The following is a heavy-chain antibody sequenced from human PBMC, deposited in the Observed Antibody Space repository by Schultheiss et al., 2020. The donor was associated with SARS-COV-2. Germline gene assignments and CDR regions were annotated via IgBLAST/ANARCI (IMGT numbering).Heavy chain of an antibody. D-gene: IGHD2-21*02. Sequence: GGSLRLSCAASGFTFSGSAMHWVRQASGKGLEWVGRIRSKANSYATAYAASVKGRFTISRDDSKNTAYLQMNSLKTEDTAVYYCARVGVGWAYCGGDCYSAAAFDIWGQGTMVTVSS. CDR1: GFTFSGSA. J-gene: IGHJ3*02. V-gene: IGHV3-73*01. CDR3: ARVGVGWAYCGGDCYSAAAFDI. CDR2: IRSKANSYAT.